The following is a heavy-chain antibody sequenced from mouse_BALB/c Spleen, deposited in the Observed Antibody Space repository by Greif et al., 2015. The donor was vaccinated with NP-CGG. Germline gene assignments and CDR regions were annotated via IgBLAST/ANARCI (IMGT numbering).Heavy chain of an antibody. V-gene: IGHV2-2*02. Sequence: QVQLQQPGPGLVQPSQSLSITCTVSGFSLTSYGVHWVRQSPGKGLEWLGVIWSGGSTDYNAALISRLSISKDNPKSQVFFKMNSLQANDTAIYYCARNWDYWGQGTTLTVSS. CDR1: GFSLTSYG. J-gene: IGHJ2*01. CDR2: IWSGGST. CDR3: ARNWDY.